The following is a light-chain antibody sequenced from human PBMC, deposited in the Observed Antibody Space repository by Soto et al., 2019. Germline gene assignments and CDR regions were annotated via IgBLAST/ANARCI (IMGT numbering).Light chain of an antibody. CDR3: TSYAGGNNV. CDR1: SSDVGGYNY. Sequence: QSVLTQPPSASGSPGQSVTISCTGTSSDVGGYNYVSWYQQYPGKVPKLMVYEVNKRPSGVPYRFSGSKSGNTASLTVSGLQAEDEADYYCTSYAGGNNVFGTGTKLTVL. J-gene: IGLJ1*01. CDR2: EVN. V-gene: IGLV2-8*01.